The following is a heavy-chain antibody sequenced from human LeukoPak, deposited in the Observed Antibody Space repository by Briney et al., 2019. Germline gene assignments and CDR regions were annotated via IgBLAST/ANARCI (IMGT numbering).Heavy chain of an antibody. CDR1: GFTFSSYG. Sequence: GGSLRLSCAASGFTFSSYGMTWVRQAPGKGLEWVSGISGSGGATYYADSVKGRFTISRDNSKNTLYLQMNSLRAEDTAVYYCAPHDYGDYSDYFQHWGQGTLVTVSS. D-gene: IGHD4-17*01. V-gene: IGHV3-23*01. CDR2: ISGSGGAT. CDR3: APHDYGDYSDYFQH. J-gene: IGHJ1*01.